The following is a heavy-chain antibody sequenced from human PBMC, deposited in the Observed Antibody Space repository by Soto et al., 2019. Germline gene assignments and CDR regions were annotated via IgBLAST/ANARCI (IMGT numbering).Heavy chain of an antibody. Sequence: QVQLVQSGAEVKKPGASVKVSCKASGYTFDRYGISWVRQAPGQGLEWMGWISTYNGNTNYAQKLKGRVTMTTDTFTSTAYIELRGLTADDTAVYYCAREGFCSSGSCALYSHEYFGMDVWGQGTTVTVSS. D-gene: IGHD2-15*01. CDR3: AREGFCSSGSCALYSHEYFGMDV. J-gene: IGHJ6*02. CDR1: GYTFDRYG. V-gene: IGHV1-18*01. CDR2: ISTYNGNT.